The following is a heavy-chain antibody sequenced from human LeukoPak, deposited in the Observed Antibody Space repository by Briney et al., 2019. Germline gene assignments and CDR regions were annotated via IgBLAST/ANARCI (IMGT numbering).Heavy chain of an antibody. Sequence: SVKVSCKASGGTFSSYAISWVRQAPGQGLEWMGGIIPIFGTANYAQKFQGRVTITADESTSTAHMELSSLRSEDTAVYYCASVEMATIDAFDIWGQGTMVTVSS. V-gene: IGHV1-69*13. CDR2: IIPIFGTA. CDR1: GGTFSSYA. J-gene: IGHJ3*02. D-gene: IGHD5-24*01. CDR3: ASVEMATIDAFDI.